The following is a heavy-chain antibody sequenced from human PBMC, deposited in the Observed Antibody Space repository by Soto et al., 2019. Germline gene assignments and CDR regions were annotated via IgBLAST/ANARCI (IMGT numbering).Heavy chain of an antibody. D-gene: IGHD6-6*01. Sequence: SETLSLTCAVYGGSFSGYYWSWIRQPPGKGLEWIGEINHSGSTNYNPSLKSRVTISVDTSKNQFSLKLSSVTAADTAVYYCARDPIEYSSSFSYWGQGTLVTVSS. J-gene: IGHJ4*02. CDR2: INHSGST. CDR3: ARDPIEYSSSFSY. V-gene: IGHV4-34*01. CDR1: GGSFSGYY.